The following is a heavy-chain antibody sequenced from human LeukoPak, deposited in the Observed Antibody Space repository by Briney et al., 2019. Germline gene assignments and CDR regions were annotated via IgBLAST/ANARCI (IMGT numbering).Heavy chain of an antibody. D-gene: IGHD3-22*01. V-gene: IGHV4-38-2*02. CDR2: INHRGST. J-gene: IGHJ4*01. CDR1: GYSISTDYC. CDR3: ARVGDTSGYYQHFDY. Sequence: SETLSLTCSVSGYSISTDYCWGWIRQAPGKGLEWIGIINHRGSTNYNPSLKSRVTISPDTSKNQFSLKLSSVTAADTAVYYCARVGDTSGYYQHFDYWGQGTLVTVSS.